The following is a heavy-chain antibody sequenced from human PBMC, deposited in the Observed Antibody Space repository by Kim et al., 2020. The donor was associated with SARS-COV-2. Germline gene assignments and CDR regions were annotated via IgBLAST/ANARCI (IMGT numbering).Heavy chain of an antibody. V-gene: IGHV1-69*13. CDR1: GGTFSSYA. D-gene: IGHD3-16*01. CDR3: ARTGGRDADRTMRYRYGMDV. CDR2: IIPIFGTA. J-gene: IGHJ6*02. Sequence: SVKVSCKASGGTFSSYAISWVRQAPGQGLEWMGGIIPIFGTANYAQKFQGRVTITADESTSTAYMELSSLRSEDTAVYYCARTGGRDADRTMRYRYGMDVWGQGTTVTVSS.